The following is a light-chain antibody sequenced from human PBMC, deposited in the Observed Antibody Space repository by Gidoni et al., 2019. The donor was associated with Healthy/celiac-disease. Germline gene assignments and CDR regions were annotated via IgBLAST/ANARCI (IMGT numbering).Light chain of an antibody. V-gene: IGKV1-39*01. J-gene: IGKJ4*01. Sequence: DIQRTQSPSSLSASVGDRVTITCRASQSNSSYLNWYQQKPGKAPKLLIYAASSLQSGVPSRFSGSGSGTDFTLTISSLQPEDFATYYCQQSYSTPLTFGGGTKVEIK. CDR2: AAS. CDR3: QQSYSTPLT. CDR1: QSNSSY.